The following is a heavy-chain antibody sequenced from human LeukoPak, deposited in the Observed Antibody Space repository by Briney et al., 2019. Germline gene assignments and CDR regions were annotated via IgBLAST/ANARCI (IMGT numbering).Heavy chain of an antibody. CDR3: ARSPEYSSGWYY. CDR2: IIPILGIA. V-gene: IGHV1-69*04. D-gene: IGHD6-19*01. CDR1: GGTFSSYA. Sequence: GASVKVSCKASGGTFSSYAISWMRQAPGQGLEWMGRIIPILGIANYAQKFQGRVTITADKSTSTAYMELSSLRSEDTAVYYCARSPEYSSGWYYWGQGTLVTVSS. J-gene: IGHJ4*02.